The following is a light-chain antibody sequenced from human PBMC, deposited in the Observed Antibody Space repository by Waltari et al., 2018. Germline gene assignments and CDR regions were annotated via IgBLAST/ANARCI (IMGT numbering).Light chain of an antibody. Sequence: QSVLTQPPSVSAAPGQTVTISCSGSRSNIGTNYVSCYQQVPGTAPKLLIFDNNKRPSEIPDRFSGSKSGTSAALAITGLQTGDEADYYCGTWDSSLTAAVVFGGGTRLTVL. J-gene: IGLJ2*01. CDR3: GTWDSSLTAAVV. CDR1: RSNIGTNY. V-gene: IGLV1-51*01. CDR2: DNN.